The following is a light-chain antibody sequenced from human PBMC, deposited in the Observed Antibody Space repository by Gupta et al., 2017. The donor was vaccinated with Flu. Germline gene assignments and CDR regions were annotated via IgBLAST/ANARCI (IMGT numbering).Light chain of an antibody. Sequence: SCSGGRSNIGTNAVNWYQHLPGTAPKLLIYNNDQRPSGVPDRFSGSKSGSSASLAISGLQSEDEADYYCSAWAGGLDGHVVFGGGTKLTVL. CDR2: NND. CDR1: RSNIGTNA. J-gene: IGLJ2*01. V-gene: IGLV1-44*01. CDR3: SAWAGGLDGHVV.